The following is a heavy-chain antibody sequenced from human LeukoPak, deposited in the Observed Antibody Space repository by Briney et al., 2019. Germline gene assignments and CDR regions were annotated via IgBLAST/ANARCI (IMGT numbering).Heavy chain of an antibody. J-gene: IGHJ4*02. Sequence: ASVKVSCKASGYTFTSYGISWVRQAPGQGLEWMGWISAYNGNTNYAQKFQGRVTITTDESTSTAYMELSSLRSEDTAVYYCAMAVDIVAKPRGEEGSPLDYWGQGTLVTVSS. CDR2: ISAYNGNT. V-gene: IGHV1-18*01. CDR3: AMAVDIVAKPRGEEGSPLDY. CDR1: GYTFTSYG. D-gene: IGHD5-12*01.